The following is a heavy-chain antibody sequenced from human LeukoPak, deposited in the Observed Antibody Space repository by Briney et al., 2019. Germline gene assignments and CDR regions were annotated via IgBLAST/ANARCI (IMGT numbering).Heavy chain of an antibody. CDR2: IYSGDNT. J-gene: IGHJ4*02. V-gene: IGHV3-66*01. D-gene: IGHD5-18*01. Sequence: GGSLRLSCAASGFTVSSNYMSWVRHAPGKRLEWVSLIYSGDNTYYADSVKGRFTISRDNSKNTLYLQMNSLRAEDTAVYYCARGYGGYSYVDYFNYWGQGTLVTVSS. CDR3: ARGYGGYSYVDYFNY. CDR1: GFTVSSNY.